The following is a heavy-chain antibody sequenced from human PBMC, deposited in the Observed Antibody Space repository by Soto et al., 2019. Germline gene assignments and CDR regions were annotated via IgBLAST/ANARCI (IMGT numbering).Heavy chain of an antibody. D-gene: IGHD2-15*01. J-gene: IGHJ1*01. CDR2: IIPIFGTA. Sequence: QVQLVQSGAEVKKPGSSVKVSCKASGGTFSSYAISWVRQAPGQGLEWMGGIIPIFGTANYAQKFQGRVTITADEATSTAYMERSSLRSEDTAVYYCARVEYCSGGSCYSGWYFQHWGQGTLVTVSS. V-gene: IGHV1-69*01. CDR1: GGTFSSYA. CDR3: ARVEYCSGGSCYSGWYFQH.